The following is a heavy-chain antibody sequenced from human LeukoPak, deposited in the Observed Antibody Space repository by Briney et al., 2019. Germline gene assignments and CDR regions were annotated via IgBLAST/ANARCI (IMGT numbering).Heavy chain of an antibody. D-gene: IGHD5-18*01. CDR3: ANGYSYGTAFDY. Sequence: GGSLRLSCTASGFTFSDRYMGWVRQAPGKGLAWVSYISSSSHYTNYEASVRGRFIISRDNAKNSLYLQMNSLRAEDTAVYYCANGYSYGTAFDYWGQGTLVTVSS. CDR1: GFTFSDRY. J-gene: IGHJ4*02. V-gene: IGHV3-11*06. CDR2: ISSSSHYT.